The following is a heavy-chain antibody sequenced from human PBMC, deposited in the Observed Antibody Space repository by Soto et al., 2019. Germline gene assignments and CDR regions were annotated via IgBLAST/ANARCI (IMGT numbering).Heavy chain of an antibody. CDR2: IYYSGST. Sequence: SETLSLTCTVSGGSISSYYWSWIRQPPGKGLEWIGYIYYSGSTNYNPSLKSRVTISVDTSKNQFSLKLSSVTAADTAVYYCGRDLGLAARPAAFDIWGQGTMVTVSS. CDR1: GGSISSYY. V-gene: IGHV4-59*01. D-gene: IGHD6-6*01. CDR3: GRDLGLAARPAAFDI. J-gene: IGHJ3*02.